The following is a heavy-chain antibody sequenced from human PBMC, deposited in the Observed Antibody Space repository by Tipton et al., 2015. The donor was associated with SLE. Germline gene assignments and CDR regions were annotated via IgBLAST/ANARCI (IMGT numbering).Heavy chain of an antibody. D-gene: IGHD6-19*01. J-gene: IGHJ4*02. V-gene: IGHV3-74*01. CDR1: GFTFSSYW. Sequence: GSLRLSCAASGFTFSSYWMHWVRQAPGKGLVWVSRINSDGSSTNYADSVKGRFTISRDNAKHTLYLQMNSLRAEDTAVYYCARGGWQGGYFDYWGQGTLVTVSS. CDR2: INSDGSST. CDR3: ARGGWQGGYFDY.